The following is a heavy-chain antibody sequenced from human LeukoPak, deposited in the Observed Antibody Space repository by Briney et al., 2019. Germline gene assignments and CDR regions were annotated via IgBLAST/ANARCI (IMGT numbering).Heavy chain of an antibody. Sequence: ASVKVSCKASGYTFTSYYMHWVLQAPGQGLEWMGIINPSGGSTSYAQKFQGRVTMTRDTSTSTVYMELSSLRSEDTAVYYCARGPLTMVRGVGNWFDPWGQGTLVTVSS. J-gene: IGHJ5*02. CDR3: ARGPLTMVRGVGNWFDP. CDR1: GYTFTSYY. V-gene: IGHV1-46*03. CDR2: INPSGGST. D-gene: IGHD3-10*01.